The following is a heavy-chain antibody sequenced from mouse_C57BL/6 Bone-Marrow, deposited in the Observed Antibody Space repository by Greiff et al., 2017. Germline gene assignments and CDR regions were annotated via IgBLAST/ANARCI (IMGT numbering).Heavy chain of an antibody. V-gene: IGHV5-9-1*02. CDR2: ISSGGDYI. CDR3: TRRGQLRLYYYAMDY. D-gene: IGHD3-2*02. J-gene: IGHJ4*01. CDR1: GFTFSSYA. Sequence: EVKLMESGEGLVKPGGSLKLSCAASGFTFSSYAMSWVRQTPEKRLEWVAYISSGGDYIYYADTVKGRFTISRDNARNTRYLQMSSLKSEDTAMYYWTRRGQLRLYYYAMDYWGQGTSVTVSS.